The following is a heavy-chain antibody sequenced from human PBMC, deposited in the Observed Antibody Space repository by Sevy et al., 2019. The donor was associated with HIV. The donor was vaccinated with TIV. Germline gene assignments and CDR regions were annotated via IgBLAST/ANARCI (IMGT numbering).Heavy chain of an antibody. Sequence: GGALRLSCAASGFTFSSYGMHWVRQAPGKGLEWVALIWYDGSSKYYADSVKGRFTISRDNSKNTLYLQMNSLRAEDMAVYYCASGAYYYASRTENFDYWGQGTLVTVSS. CDR2: IWYDGSSK. CDR1: GFTFSSYG. V-gene: IGHV3-33*01. CDR3: ASGAYYYASRTENFDY. J-gene: IGHJ4*02. D-gene: IGHD3-10*01.